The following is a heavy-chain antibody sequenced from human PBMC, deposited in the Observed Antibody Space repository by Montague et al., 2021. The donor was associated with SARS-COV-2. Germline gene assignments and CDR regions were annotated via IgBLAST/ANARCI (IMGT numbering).Heavy chain of an antibody. CDR2: VYYSGST. CDR1: SGSISNYY. CDR3: ASGADDYYYAMDV. D-gene: IGHD6-19*01. Sequence: SETLSLTCTVYSGSISNYYWSWIRQPPGKGLEWMGYVYYSGSTNYNPSLKSRVTISVDTSKNQFSLKLRSVTAADTAVYYCASGADDYYYAMDVWGQGTTVTVSS. J-gene: IGHJ6*02. V-gene: IGHV4-59*01.